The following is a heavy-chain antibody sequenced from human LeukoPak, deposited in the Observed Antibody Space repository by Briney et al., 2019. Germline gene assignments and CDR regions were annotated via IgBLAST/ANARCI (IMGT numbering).Heavy chain of an antibody. Sequence: GASVKVSRKASGYTFTTYGISWVRQAPGQGLEWMGWISPYNGNTNYPQKLQGRVTMTTDTSTNTAYMELRSLRSDDTAVYYCAGEGGYSSGWFQGVAYYFDYWGQGTLVTVSS. CDR1: GYTFTTYG. CDR3: AGEGGYSSGWFQGVAYYFDY. J-gene: IGHJ4*02. V-gene: IGHV1-18*04. CDR2: ISPYNGNT. D-gene: IGHD6-19*01.